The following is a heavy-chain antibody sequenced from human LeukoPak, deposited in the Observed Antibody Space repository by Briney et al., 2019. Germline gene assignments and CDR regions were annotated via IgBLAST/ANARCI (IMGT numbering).Heavy chain of an antibody. D-gene: IGHD2-21*02. CDR1: GGTFSSYA. J-gene: IGHJ6*02. CDR2: IIPILGIA. Sequence: GASVKVSCKASGGTFSSYAISWVRQAPGQGLEWMGRIIPILGIANYAQKFQGRVTITADKSTSTAYMELSSLRSEDTAVYYCARALVVTAISYYYYGMDVWGQGTTVTVSS. CDR3: ARALVVTAISYYYYGMDV. V-gene: IGHV1-69*04.